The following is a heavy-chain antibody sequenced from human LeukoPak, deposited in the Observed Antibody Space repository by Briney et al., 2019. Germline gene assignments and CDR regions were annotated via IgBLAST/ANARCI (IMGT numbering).Heavy chain of an antibody. CDR2: ISGSGGST. V-gene: IGHV3-23*01. CDR3: AKGGGSSWSSDYYYYGMDV. J-gene: IGHJ6*02. CDR1: GFTFSSYS. D-gene: IGHD6-13*01. Sequence: GGSLRLSCAASGFTFSSYSMNWVRQAPGKGLEWVSAISGSGGSTYYADSVKGRLTISRDNSKNTLYLQMNSLRAEETAVYYCAKGGGSSWSSDYYYYGMDVWGQGTTVTVSS.